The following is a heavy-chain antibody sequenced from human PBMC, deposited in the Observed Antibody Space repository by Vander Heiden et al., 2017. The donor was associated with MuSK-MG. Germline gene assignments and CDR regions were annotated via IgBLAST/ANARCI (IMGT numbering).Heavy chain of an antibody. CDR3: TRARYDFWIGDDRPPPYYYMDV. Sequence: QVQLVQSGAEVKKPGSSVKVSCKASGGTFSSYALSWVRQAPGQGLEWMGGIIPILGIANYAQKFQGRVTMTADKSTSTAYMELSSLRTEDTAVYYCTRARYDFWIGDDRPPPYYYMDVWGKGTTVTVSS. J-gene: IGHJ6*03. V-gene: IGHV1-69*10. CDR1: GGTFSSYA. CDR2: IIPILGIA. D-gene: IGHD3-3*01.